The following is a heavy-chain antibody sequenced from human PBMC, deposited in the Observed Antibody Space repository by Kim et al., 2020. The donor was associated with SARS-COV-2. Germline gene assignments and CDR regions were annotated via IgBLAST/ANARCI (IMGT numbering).Heavy chain of an antibody. V-gene: IGHV3-30*02. J-gene: IGHJ4*02. Sequence: ADPVKGRFTISTDNSKNTLYLQRNSLRAEDTAVYYCAKDILGIAAAGVDYWGQGTLVTVSS. CDR3: AKDILGIAAAGVDY. D-gene: IGHD6-13*01.